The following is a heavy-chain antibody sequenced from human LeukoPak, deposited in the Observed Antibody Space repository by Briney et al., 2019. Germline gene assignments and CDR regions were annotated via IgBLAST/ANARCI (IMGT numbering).Heavy chain of an antibody. CDR3: ARDYDSSGYFDY. J-gene: IGHJ4*02. D-gene: IGHD3-22*01. Sequence: GGSLRLSCAAPGFTFSSYAMHWVRQAPGKGLEWVAVISYDGSNKYYADSVKGRFTISRDNSKNTLYLQMNSLRAEDTAVYYCARDYDSSGYFDYWGQGTLVTVSS. CDR2: ISYDGSNK. V-gene: IGHV3-30-3*01. CDR1: GFTFSSYA.